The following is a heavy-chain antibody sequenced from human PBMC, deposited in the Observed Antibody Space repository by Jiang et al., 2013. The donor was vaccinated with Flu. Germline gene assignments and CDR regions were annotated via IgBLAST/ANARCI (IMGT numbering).Heavy chain of an antibody. Sequence: GAEVKKPGASVKVSCKVSGYTLTELSMHWVRQAPGKGLEWMGGFDPEDGETIYAQKFQGRVTMTEDTSTDTAYMELSSLRSEDTAVYYCATDIRLPSVLIRHPSDAFDIWGQGTMVTVSS. D-gene: IGHD4/OR15-4a*01. CDR2: FDPEDGET. CDR3: ATDIRLPSVLIRHPSDAFDI. V-gene: IGHV1-24*01. J-gene: IGHJ3*02. CDR1: GYTLTELS.